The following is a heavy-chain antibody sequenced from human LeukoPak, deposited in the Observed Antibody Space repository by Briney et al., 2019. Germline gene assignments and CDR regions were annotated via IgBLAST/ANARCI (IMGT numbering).Heavy chain of an antibody. D-gene: IGHD6-13*01. CDR2: IIPILGIA. Sequence: SVKVSCKASGGTFSSYAISWVRQAPGQGLEWMGRIIPILGIANYAQKFQGRVTITADKSTSTAYMELSSLRSEDTAVYYCARDRGNFGSSWYVFDYWGQGTLVTVSS. V-gene: IGHV1-69*04. CDR3: ARDRGNFGSSWYVFDY. J-gene: IGHJ4*02. CDR1: GGTFSSYA.